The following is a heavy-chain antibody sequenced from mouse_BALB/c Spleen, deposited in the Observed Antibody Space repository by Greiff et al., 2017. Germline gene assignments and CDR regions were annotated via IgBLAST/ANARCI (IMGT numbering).Heavy chain of an antibody. CDR2: INPNNGGT. J-gene: IGHJ1*01. Sequence: VQLQQSGPELVKPGASVKIPCKASGYTFTDYNMDWVKQSHGKSLEWIGDINPNNGGTIYNQKFKGKATLTVDKSSSTAYMELRSLTSEDTAVYYCPRSMMVRYWYFDVWGAGTTVTVSS. CDR3: PRSMMVRYWYFDV. V-gene: IGHV1-18*01. D-gene: IGHD2-3*01. CDR1: GYTFTDYN.